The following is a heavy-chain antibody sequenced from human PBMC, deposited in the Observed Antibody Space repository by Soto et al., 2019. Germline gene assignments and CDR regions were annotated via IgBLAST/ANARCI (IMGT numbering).Heavy chain of an antibody. CDR3: ARTPGSTGYLGREHYFDY. Sequence: EVQVVESGGGLVQPGGSLRLSCAASGFSVTNNYMNWVRQAPGKGLEWVSIIDIGGNTYYADSVKDRFTISRDNSRNTLYLHMDSLLAEETAVYYCARTPGSTGYLGREHYFDYWGQGTLVTVSP. V-gene: IGHV3-66*01. CDR1: GFSVTNNY. D-gene: IGHD2-2*01. CDR2: IDIGGNT. J-gene: IGHJ4*02.